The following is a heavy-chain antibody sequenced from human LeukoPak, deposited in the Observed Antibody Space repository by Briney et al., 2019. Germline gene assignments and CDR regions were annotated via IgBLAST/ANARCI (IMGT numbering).Heavy chain of an antibody. CDR1: GGSISSSSYY. D-gene: IGHD5-18*01. V-gene: IGHV4-39*07. CDR3: ARFSRIQLWSPNWFDP. J-gene: IGHJ5*02. Sequence: SETLSLTCTVSGGSISSSSYYWGWIRQPPGKGLEWIGSIYYSGSTYYNPSLKSRVTISVDTSKNQFSLKLSSVTAADTAVYYCARFSRIQLWSPNWFDPWGQGTLVTVSS. CDR2: IYYSGST.